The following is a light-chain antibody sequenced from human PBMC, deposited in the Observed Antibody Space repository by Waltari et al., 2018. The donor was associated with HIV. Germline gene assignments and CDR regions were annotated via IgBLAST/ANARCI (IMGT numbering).Light chain of an antibody. Sequence: QSALTQPASVSGSPGQSITISCPGTHSAIGWYNSVSWYQQHPDKAPTLLIYDVSKRPSGTSNRFSGSKSGNTASLTISRLQTEDEADYYCNSYTSGSTLVFGTGTRVTV. J-gene: IGLJ1*01. CDR3: NSYTSGSTLV. CDR2: DVS. V-gene: IGLV2-14*03. CDR1: HSAIGWYNS.